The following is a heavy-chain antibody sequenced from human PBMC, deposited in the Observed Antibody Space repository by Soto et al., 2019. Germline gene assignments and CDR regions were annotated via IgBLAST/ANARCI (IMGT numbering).Heavy chain of an antibody. CDR1: GGTFSSYA. J-gene: IGHJ4*02. D-gene: IGHD6-6*01. CDR3: ARDFRIAALPDSDY. Sequence: ASVKVSCKASGGTFSSYAISWVRQAPGQGLEWMGGIIPIFGTANSAQKFQGRVTITADESTSTAYMELSSLRSEDTAVYYCARDFRIAALPDSDYWGRETRSTFPQ. V-gene: IGHV1-69*13. CDR2: IIPIFGTA.